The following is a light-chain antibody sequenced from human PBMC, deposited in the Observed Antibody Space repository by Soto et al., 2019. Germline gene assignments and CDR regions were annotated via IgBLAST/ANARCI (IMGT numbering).Light chain of an antibody. J-gene: IGLJ2*01. CDR1: SSDVGGYDY. CDR3: SSFTGTSALIL. V-gene: IGLV2-14*01. CDR2: EVS. Sequence: QSAVTQPASVSGSPGQSITISCTGTSSDVGGYDYVSWYQQYPGKAPRLIIYEVSSRPSGVSNRFSGSKSGNTASLTISGLRAEDEGDYFYSSFTGTSALILFGGGTKVTVL.